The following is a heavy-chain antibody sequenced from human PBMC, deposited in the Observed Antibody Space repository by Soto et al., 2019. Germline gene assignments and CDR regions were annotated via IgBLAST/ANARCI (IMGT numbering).Heavy chain of an antibody. V-gene: IGHV1-18*01. CDR2: ISAHNGNT. J-gene: IGHJ4*02. CDR1: GYAFTTYG. CDR3: ARGCDGDY. Sequence: QVHLVQSGAEVKKPGASVKVSCKGSGYAFTTYGITWVRQAPGQGLEWMGWISAHNGNTNYAQKLQARVTVTRDTSTSTAYMRLRSLRSDVTAVYSCARGCDGDYWGQGAMVTVSS.